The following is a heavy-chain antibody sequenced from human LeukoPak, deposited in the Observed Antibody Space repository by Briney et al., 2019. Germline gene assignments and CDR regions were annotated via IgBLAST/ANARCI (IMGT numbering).Heavy chain of an antibody. CDR3: ARERDDTMTYCDFWSGYYRYNWFDP. V-gene: IGHV1-2*02. D-gene: IGHD3-3*01. CDR2: INPNSGGT. J-gene: IGHJ5*02. CDR1: GYTFTGYY. Sequence: ASVKVSCKASGYTFTGYYMHWVRQAPGQGLEWMGWINPNSGGTKYAQKFQGRVTMTRDTSISTAYMELSRLRSDDTAVYYCARERDDTMTYCDFWSGYYRYNWFDPWGQGTLVTVSS.